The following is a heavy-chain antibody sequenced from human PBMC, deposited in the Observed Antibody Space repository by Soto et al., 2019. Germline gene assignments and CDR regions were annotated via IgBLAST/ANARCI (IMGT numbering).Heavy chain of an antibody. CDR1: GFTFSSYG. CDR3: AKDQGRNGKPPYYYYGMDF. D-gene: IGHD1-1*01. Sequence: QVQLVESGGGVVQPGRSLRLSCAASGFTFSSYGMHWVRQAPGKGLEWVAVISYDGSNKYYADSVKGRFTISRDNSKNTLYLQMNGLRAEDTAVYYCAKDQGRNGKPPYYYYGMDFWGQGTTVTVSS. J-gene: IGHJ6*02. V-gene: IGHV3-30*18. CDR2: ISYDGSNK.